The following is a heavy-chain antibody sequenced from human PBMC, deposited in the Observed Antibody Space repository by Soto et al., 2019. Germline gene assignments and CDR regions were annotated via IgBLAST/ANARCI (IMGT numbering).Heavy chain of an antibody. V-gene: IGHV3-30*18. CDR1: TCTFSSCD. J-gene: IGHJ3*01. D-gene: IGHD1-20*01. CDR3: AKDLRLTGTKKYHCDF. Sequence: SWAASTCTFSSCDMHWGRQAPGKGLEWVALISYDGTNKYYVDSVKGRFTISRDNSKNTLYLQMNSLRAEDTAVYYCAKDLRLTGTKKYHCDFWGQG. CDR2: ISYDGTNK.